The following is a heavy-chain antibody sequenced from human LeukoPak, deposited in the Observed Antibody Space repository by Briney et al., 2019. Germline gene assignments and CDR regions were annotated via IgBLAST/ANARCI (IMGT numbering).Heavy chain of an antibody. J-gene: IGHJ4*02. CDR1: GGSISSGSYY. CDR2: IYTSGST. V-gene: IGHV4-61*02. Sequence: SQTLSLTCTVSGGSISSGSYYWSWIRQPAGKGLEWIGRIYTSGSTNYNPSLKSRVTISVDTSKNQFSLKLSSVTAADTAVYYCARAWSGSYVYFDYWGQGTLVTVSS. CDR3: ARAWSGSYVYFDY. D-gene: IGHD1-26*01.